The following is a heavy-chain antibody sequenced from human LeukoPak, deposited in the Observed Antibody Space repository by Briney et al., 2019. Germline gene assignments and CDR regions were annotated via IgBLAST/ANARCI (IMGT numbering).Heavy chain of an antibody. CDR1: GYTFTRYY. D-gene: IGHD2-15*01. CDR3: ARCFLVVDYFDY. V-gene: IGHV1-2*02. Sequence: ASVKVSCKASGYTFTRYYMHWVRQAPGQGLEWMGWINPNSGGTNYAQKFQGRVTMTRDTSISTAYMELSRLRSDDTAVYYCARCFLVVDYFDYWGQGTLVTVSS. CDR2: INPNSGGT. J-gene: IGHJ4*02.